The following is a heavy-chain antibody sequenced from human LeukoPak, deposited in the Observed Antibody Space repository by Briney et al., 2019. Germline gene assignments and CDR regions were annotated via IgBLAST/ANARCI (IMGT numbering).Heavy chain of an antibody. CDR3: ARARDSGGSYYGYYYYYMDV. Sequence: GGSLRLSCAASGFTFSDYYMSWIRQAPGKGLEWVSYISSSGSTIYYADSVKGRFTISRDNAKNSLYLQMNSLRAEDTAVYYCARARDSGGSYYGYYYYYMDVWGKGTTVTISS. J-gene: IGHJ6*03. CDR1: GFTFSDYY. D-gene: IGHD1-26*01. V-gene: IGHV3-11*01. CDR2: ISSSGSTI.